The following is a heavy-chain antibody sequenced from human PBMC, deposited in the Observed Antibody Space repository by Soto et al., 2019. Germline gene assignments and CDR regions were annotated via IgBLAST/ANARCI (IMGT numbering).Heavy chain of an antibody. Sequence: SGGSLRLSCAASGFRFSTFGMNWVRQAPGQGLEWIAYISSSSATILYGGSVEGRFTVTRDNGENSLYLQMSSLRHEDTAVYYCARDKGGVVAALIWLDPWGQGTLVTVSS. D-gene: IGHD6-19*01. V-gene: IGHV3-48*02. CDR2: ISSSSATI. CDR1: GFRFSTFG. J-gene: IGHJ5*01. CDR3: ARDKGGVVAALIWLDP.